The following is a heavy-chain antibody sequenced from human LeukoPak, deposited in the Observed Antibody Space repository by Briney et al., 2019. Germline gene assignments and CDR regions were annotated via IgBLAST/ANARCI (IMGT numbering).Heavy chain of an antibody. J-gene: IGHJ6*02. V-gene: IGHV3-30-3*01. Sequence: PGGSLRLSCAASGFTFSSYAMHWVRQAPGKGLEWVAVISYDGSNKYYADSVKGRFTISRDNSKSTLYLQMNSLRAEDTAVYYCAKGGYGDHYYYYGMDVWGQGTTVTVSS. CDR3: AKGGYGDHYYYYGMDV. D-gene: IGHD4-17*01. CDR2: ISYDGSNK. CDR1: GFTFSSYA.